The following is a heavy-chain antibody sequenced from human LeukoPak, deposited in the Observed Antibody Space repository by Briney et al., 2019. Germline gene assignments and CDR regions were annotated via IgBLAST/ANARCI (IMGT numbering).Heavy chain of an antibody. CDR2: ISSRGSTI. J-gene: IGHJ6*02. CDR1: GFTFSIYE. CDR3: ARDKTGYRVGGQSYYYGMDV. Sequence: PGGSLRLSCAASGFTFSIYEMNWVRQAPGKGLEWISHISSRGSTIYYADSVKGRFTISRDNAKNSLFLQMNSLRGEDTAVYYCARDKTGYRVGGQSYYYGMDVWGQGATVTVSS. D-gene: IGHD3-9*01. V-gene: IGHV3-48*03.